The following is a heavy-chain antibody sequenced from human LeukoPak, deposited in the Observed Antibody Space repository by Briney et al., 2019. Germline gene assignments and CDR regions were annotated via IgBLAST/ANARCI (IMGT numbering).Heavy chain of an antibody. CDR1: GYTFTSYA. D-gene: IGHD4-11*01. Sequence: ASVKVSCRASGYTFTSYAMHWVRQAPGQRLEWMGWINAGNGNTKYSQKFQARVTITRDTSASTAYMELSSLRSEDTAVYYCARDYYSKRMEYFDYWGQGTLVTVSS. J-gene: IGHJ4*01. CDR2: INAGNGNT. CDR3: ARDYYSKRMEYFDY. V-gene: IGHV1-3*01.